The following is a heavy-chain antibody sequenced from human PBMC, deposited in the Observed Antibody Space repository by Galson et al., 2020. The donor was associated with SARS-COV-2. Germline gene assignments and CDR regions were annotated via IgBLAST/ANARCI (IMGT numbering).Heavy chain of an antibody. CDR3: ARDIKVLNYYDGSGLMRGWFDP. D-gene: IGHD3-22*01. CDR2: IYYSGST. V-gene: IGHV4-59*01. Sequence: ETSETLSLTCTVSGGSISSYYWSWIRQPPGKGLEWIGYIYYSGSTNYNPSLKSRVTISVYTSKNQFSLKLSSVTAADTAVYYCARDIKVLNYYDGSGLMRGWFDPWGQGTLVTVSS. J-gene: IGHJ5*02. CDR1: GGSISSYY.